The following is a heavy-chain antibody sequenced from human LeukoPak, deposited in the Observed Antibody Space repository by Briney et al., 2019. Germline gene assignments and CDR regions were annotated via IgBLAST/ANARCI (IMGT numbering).Heavy chain of an antibody. CDR1: GFTFSTYS. CDR2: ISGRSDYI. V-gene: IGHV3-21*06. Sequence: PGGSLRLSCAASGFTFSTYSMTWVRQAPGKGLEWVSSISGRSDYIYYADSVKGRFTISRDNAKNLLYLQMNSLRAEDTAVYYCARGLSSSWRTFDYWGQGTLATVSS. J-gene: IGHJ4*02. CDR3: ARGLSSSWRTFDY. D-gene: IGHD6-13*01.